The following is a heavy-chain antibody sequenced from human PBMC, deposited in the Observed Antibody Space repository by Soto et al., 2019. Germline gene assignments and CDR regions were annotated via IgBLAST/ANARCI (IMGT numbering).Heavy chain of an antibody. Sequence: GGSLRLSCAASGFTFSSYAMSWVRQAPGKGLEWVSAISGSGGSTYYADSVKGRFSISRDNSKNTLYLQMSSLKAEDTAVYYCARDWVWQVWGQGTTVTVSS. CDR2: ISGSGGST. J-gene: IGHJ6*02. CDR1: GFTFSSYA. D-gene: IGHD2-21*01. V-gene: IGHV3-23*01. CDR3: ARDWVWQV.